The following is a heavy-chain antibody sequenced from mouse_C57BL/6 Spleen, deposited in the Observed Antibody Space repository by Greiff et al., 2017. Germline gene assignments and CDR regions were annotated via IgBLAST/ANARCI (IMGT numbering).Heavy chain of an antibody. CDR2: IWRGGST. Sequence: VQLQESGPGLVQPSQSLSITCTVSGFSLTSYGVHWVRQSPGKGLEWLGVIWRGGSTDYNAAFMSRLSITKDNSKSQVFFKMNSLQADDTAIYYCAKGDYYYGSSYGYFDVWGTGTTVTVSS. CDR1: GFSLTSYG. J-gene: IGHJ1*03. CDR3: AKGDYYYGSSYGYFDV. V-gene: IGHV2-5*01. D-gene: IGHD1-1*01.